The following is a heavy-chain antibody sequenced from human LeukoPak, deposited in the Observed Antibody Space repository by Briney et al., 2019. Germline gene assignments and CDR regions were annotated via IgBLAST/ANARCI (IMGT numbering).Heavy chain of an antibody. V-gene: IGHV1-2*02. D-gene: IGHD5-18*01. Sequence: GASVKVSCKASGYTFTGYYMHWVRQAPGQGLEWMGWINPNSGGTNYAQKLQGRVTMTRDTSISTAYMELSRLRSDDTAVYYCARGTWIPYYYYYMDVWGKGTTVTISS. CDR1: GYTFTGYY. J-gene: IGHJ6*03. CDR2: INPNSGGT. CDR3: ARGTWIPYYYYYMDV.